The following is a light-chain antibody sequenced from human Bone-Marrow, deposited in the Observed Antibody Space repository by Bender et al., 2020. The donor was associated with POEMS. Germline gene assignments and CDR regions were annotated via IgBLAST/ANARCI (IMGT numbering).Light chain of an antibody. J-gene: IGLJ1*01. CDR2: GKN. V-gene: IGLV3-19*01. Sequence: SSELTQDPTVSVALGQTLRITCQGDSLRTYYPNWYQQKPGQAPVLLVYGKNKRPSGIPDRFSASSSGDTASLIITGAQAEDEADYYCNSRLPGAGNFHVFGTGTKITVL. CDR1: SLRTYY. CDR3: NSRLPGAGNFHV.